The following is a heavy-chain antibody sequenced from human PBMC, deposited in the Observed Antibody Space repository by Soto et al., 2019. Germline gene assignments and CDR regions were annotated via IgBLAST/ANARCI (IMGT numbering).Heavy chain of an antibody. J-gene: IGHJ4*02. V-gene: IGHV4-31*03. CDR1: DGSVSRGGYY. CDR2: IYYTGRT. Sequence: QVQLQESGPGLVKPSQTLSLACTVSDGSVSRGGYYWSWIRQSPGKNLEWIGNIYYTGRTSYNPSLKSRLTISLETSMRQFSLRLASVSAADTAVYYCAREGSYHYFDYWGQGALVTVSS. CDR3: AREGSYHYFDY. D-gene: IGHD1-26*01.